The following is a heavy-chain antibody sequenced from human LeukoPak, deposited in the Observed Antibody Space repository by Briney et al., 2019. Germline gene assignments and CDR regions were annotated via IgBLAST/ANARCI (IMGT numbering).Heavy chain of an antibody. CDR3: ARDEGKTYYDFWSGDYYYYGMDV. CDR1: GYTFTSYG. V-gene: IGHV1-18*01. Sequence: ASVKVSCKASGYTFTSYGISWVRQAPGQGLEWRGWISAYNGNTNYAQKLQGRVTMTTDTSTSTAYMELRSLRSDDTAVYYCARDEGKTYYDFWSGDYYYYGMDVWGQGTTVTVSS. J-gene: IGHJ6*02. CDR2: ISAYNGNT. D-gene: IGHD3-3*01.